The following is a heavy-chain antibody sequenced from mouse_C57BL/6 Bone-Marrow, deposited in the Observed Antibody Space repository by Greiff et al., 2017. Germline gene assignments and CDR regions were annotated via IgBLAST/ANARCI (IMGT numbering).Heavy chain of an antibody. Sequence: VQLQQSGAELARPGASVKLSCKASGYTFTSYGISWVKQRTGQGLEWIGEIYPRSGNTYYNEKFKGKATLTTAKSASTAYMELRSLTSEDSAVYFCARSTVVVPDYWGQGTTLTVSS. V-gene: IGHV1-81*01. CDR2: IYPRSGNT. CDR3: ARSTVVVPDY. CDR1: GYTFTSYG. J-gene: IGHJ2*01. D-gene: IGHD1-1*01.